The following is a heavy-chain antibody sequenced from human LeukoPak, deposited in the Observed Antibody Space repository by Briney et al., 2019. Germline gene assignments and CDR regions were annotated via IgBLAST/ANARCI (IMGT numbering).Heavy chain of an antibody. Sequence: PSETLSLTCSVSGDSFTSGTFYWAWIRQPPGEGLEWIGTSYYSGSTYYNPSLTSRVTIFIDRSANLFSLRLTSVTAADTAVYYCARETLAGTNPHYFDHWGQGILVTVSS. V-gene: IGHV4-39*01. CDR3: ARETLAGTNPHYFDH. J-gene: IGHJ4*02. CDR1: GDSFTSGTFY. CDR2: SYYSGST. D-gene: IGHD1-7*01.